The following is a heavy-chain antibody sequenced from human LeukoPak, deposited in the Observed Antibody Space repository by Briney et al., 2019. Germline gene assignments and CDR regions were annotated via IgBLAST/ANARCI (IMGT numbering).Heavy chain of an antibody. CDR2: MNPNSGNT. Sequence: ASVKVSCKASGYTFTSYDINWVRQATGQGLEWMGWMNPNSGNTGYAQKFQGRVTVTRNTYISTAYMKLSSLRSEDTAVYYCARGPDSRNYDFWSGYYFAYYYGMDVWGQGTTVTVSS. CDR3: ARGPDSRNYDFWSGYYFAYYYGMDV. D-gene: IGHD3-3*01. J-gene: IGHJ6*02. V-gene: IGHV1-8*01. CDR1: GYTFTSYD.